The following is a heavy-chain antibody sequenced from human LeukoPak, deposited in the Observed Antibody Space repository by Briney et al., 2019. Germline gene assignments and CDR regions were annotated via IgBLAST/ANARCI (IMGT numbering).Heavy chain of an antibody. J-gene: IGHJ4*02. V-gene: IGHV4-39*01. D-gene: IGHD3-16*01. CDR1: GGSISSSSYY. CDR3: ARARLGLCDY. CDR2: IYYSGST. Sequence: SETLSLTRTVSGGSISSSSYYWGWIRQPPGKGLEWIGSIYYSGSTYYNPSLKSRVTISVDTSKNQFSLKLSSVTAADTAVYYCARARLGLCDYWGQGTLVTVSS.